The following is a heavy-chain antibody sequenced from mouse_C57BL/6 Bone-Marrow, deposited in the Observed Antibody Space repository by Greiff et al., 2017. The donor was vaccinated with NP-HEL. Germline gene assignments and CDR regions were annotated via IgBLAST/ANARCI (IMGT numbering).Heavy chain of an antibody. J-gene: IGHJ1*03. CDR2: ISDGGSYT. CDR3: ARDQGLRQRLYWYFDV. V-gene: IGHV5-4*01. Sequence: EVMLVESGGGLVKPGGSLKLSCAASGFTFSSYAMSWVRQTPEKRLEWVATISDGGSYTYYPDNVKGRFTISRDNAKNNLYLQMSHLKSEDTAMYYCARDQGLRQRLYWYFDVWGTGTTVTVSS. CDR1: GFTFSSYA. D-gene: IGHD2-4*01.